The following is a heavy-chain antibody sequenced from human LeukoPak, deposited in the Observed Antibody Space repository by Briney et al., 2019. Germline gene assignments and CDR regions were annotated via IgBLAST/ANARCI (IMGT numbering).Heavy chain of an antibody. CDR3: VGGEPGPHGWFGP. V-gene: IGHV3-7*01. D-gene: IGHD1-14*01. CDR1: GFTFSSYW. Sequence: GGSLRLSCAASGFTFSSYWMSWVRQAPGKGLEWVANIKQDGSEKYYVDSVKGRFTISRDNAKNSLYLQMNSLRAEDTAVYYCVGGEPGPHGWFGPWGQGTLVTVSS. CDR2: IKQDGSEK. J-gene: IGHJ5*02.